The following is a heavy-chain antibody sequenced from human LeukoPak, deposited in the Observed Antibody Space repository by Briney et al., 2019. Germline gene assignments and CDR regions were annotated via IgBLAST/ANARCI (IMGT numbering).Heavy chain of an antibody. CDR2: IYYSGST. CDR3: ARGGTVRNGMDV. V-gene: IGHV4-59*01. J-gene: IGHJ6*02. CDR1: GGSISSYY. D-gene: IGHD1-26*01. Sequence: SETLSLTCTVSGGSISSYYWSWIRQPPGKGLEWIGYIYYSGSTNYNPSLKSRVTISVDTSRNQFSLKLSSVTAADTAVYYCARGGTVRNGMDVWGQGTTVTVSS.